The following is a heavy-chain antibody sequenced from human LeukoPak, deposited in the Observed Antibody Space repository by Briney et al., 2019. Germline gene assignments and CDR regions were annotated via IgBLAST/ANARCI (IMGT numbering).Heavy chain of an antibody. D-gene: IGHD2-2*01. CDR2: IRYDGSNK. CDR1: GFTFSSYS. V-gene: IGHV3-30*02. J-gene: IGHJ4*02. CDR3: AKVGWGYCSSTSCERGYFDY. Sequence: GGSLRLSCAASGFTFSSYSMNWVRQAPGKGLEWVAFIRYDGSNKYYADSVKGRFTISRDKSKNTLYLQMNSLRAEDTAVYHCAKVGWGYCSSTSCERGYFDYWGQGTLVTVSS.